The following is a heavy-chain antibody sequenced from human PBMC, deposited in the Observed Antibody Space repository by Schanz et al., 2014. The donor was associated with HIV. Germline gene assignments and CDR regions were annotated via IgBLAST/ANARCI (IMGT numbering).Heavy chain of an antibody. CDR3: ARDYHWNWFDP. D-gene: IGHD1-20*01. V-gene: IGHV3-7*01. CDR1: GFTFKTYW. J-gene: IGHJ5*02. Sequence: VQLVESGGGVVQPRRSLRLSCAASGFTFKTYWMSWVRQAPGKGRTRPPNIKLDGREKYYVDSVKGRFTISRDNTKNSLYLQMNSLRAEDTAVYYCARDYHWNWFDPWGQGTLVTVSS. CDR2: IKLDGREK.